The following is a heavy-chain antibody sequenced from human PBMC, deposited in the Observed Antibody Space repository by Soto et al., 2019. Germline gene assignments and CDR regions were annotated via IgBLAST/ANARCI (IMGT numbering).Heavy chain of an antibody. CDR3: ARTGRRTTPAGGYYYYGMDV. CDR2: INPSGGRT. J-gene: IGHJ6*02. V-gene: IGHV1-46*01. D-gene: IGHD4-17*01. CDR1: GYTFTSYY. Sequence: XSVKVSCKASGYTFTSYYMHWVRQAPGQGLEWMGIINPSGGRTSEAQKFQGRVTMTRDTSTSTVYMELSSLRSEYTAVYYCARTGRRTTPAGGYYYYGMDVWGQGTTVTSP.